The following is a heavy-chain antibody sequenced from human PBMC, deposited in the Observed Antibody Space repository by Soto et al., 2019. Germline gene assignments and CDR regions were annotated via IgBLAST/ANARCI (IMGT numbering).Heavy chain of an antibody. V-gene: IGHV4-39*01. CDR1: GGSTSSSSYY. J-gene: IGHJ4*02. D-gene: IGHD6-6*01. CDR3: ARRSSSSGYFDY. CDR2: IYYSGST. Sequence: PSETLSLTCTVSGGSTSSSSYYWGWIRQPPGKGLEWIGSIYYSGSTYYNPSLKSRVTISVDTSKNQFSLKLSSVTAADTAVYYCARRSSSSGYFDYWGQGTLVTVSS.